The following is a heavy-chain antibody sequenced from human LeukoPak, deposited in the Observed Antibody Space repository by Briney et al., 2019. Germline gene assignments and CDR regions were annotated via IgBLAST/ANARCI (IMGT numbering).Heavy chain of an antibody. CDR2: IYYSGST. D-gene: IGHD6-6*01. CDR1: GGSISSYY. V-gene: IGHV4-59*01. CDR3: ARAYSSSSVWFDP. J-gene: IGHJ5*02. Sequence: SETLSLTCTVSGGSISSYYWSWIRQPPGKGLEWIGYIYYSGSTNYNPSLKSRVTISVDTSKNQFSLKLSSVTAADTAVYYCARAYSSSSVWFDPWGQGTLVTVSS.